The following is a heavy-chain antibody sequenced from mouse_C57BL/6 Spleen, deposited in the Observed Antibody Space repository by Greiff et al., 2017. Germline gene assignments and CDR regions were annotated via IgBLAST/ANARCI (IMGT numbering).Heavy chain of an antibody. D-gene: IGHD1-1*01. V-gene: IGHV1-81*01. Sequence: VKLVESGAELARPGASVKLSCKASGYTFTSYGISWVKQRTGQGLEWIGEIYPRSGNTYYNEKFKGKATLTADKSSSTAYMELRSLTSEDSAVYFCARSPITTVVATRGYYFDYWGQGTTLTVSS. J-gene: IGHJ2*01. CDR3: ARSPITTVVATRGYYFDY. CDR2: IYPRSGNT. CDR1: GYTFTSYG.